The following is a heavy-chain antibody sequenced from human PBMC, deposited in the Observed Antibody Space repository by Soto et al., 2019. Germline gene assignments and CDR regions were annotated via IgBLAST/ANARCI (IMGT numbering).Heavy chain of an antibody. CDR1: GGSISSSSYY. CDR3: ANLRGYYGAFDI. V-gene: IGHV4-39*01. CDR2: IHYSGST. D-gene: IGHD4-17*01. J-gene: IGHJ3*02. Sequence: SETLSLTCTVSGGSISSSSYYWGWIRQPPGKGLEWIGSIHYSGSTYYNPSLKSRVTISVDTSKNQFSLKLSSVTAADTAVYYCANLRGYYGAFDIWGQGTMVTVSS.